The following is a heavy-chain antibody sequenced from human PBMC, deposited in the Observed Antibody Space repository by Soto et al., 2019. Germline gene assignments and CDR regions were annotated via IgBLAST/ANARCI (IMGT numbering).Heavy chain of an antibody. J-gene: IGHJ6*02. CDR2: IIPILGIA. V-gene: IGHV1-69*02. Sequence: QVQLVQSGAEVKKPGSSVKVSCKASGGTFSSYTISWVRQAPGQGLEWMGRIIPILGIANYAQKFQGRVTITADKSTSTADMELSSLRSEDTAVYYCARTDTAMVTYYYYGMDVWGQGTTVTVSS. D-gene: IGHD5-18*01. CDR3: ARTDTAMVTYYYYGMDV. CDR1: GGTFSSYT.